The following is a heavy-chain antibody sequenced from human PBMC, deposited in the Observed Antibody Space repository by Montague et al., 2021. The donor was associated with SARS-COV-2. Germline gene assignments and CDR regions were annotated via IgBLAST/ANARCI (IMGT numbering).Heavy chain of an antibody. J-gene: IGHJ4*02. Sequence: SLRLSCAASGFTFSSYSMNWVRQAPGKGLEWVSHISTSTYIDYADSVKGRFTISRDNAKSSLYLQMHSLRVEDTAVYYCARGGWMTTMTTFDYWGQGTLVTVSS. V-gene: IGHV3-21*01. D-gene: IGHD4-17*01. CDR2: ISTSTYI. CDR3: ARGGWMTTMTTFDY. CDR1: GFTFSSYS.